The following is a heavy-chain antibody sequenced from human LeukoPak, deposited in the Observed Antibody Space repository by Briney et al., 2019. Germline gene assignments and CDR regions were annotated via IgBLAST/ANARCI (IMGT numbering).Heavy chain of an antibody. D-gene: IGHD4-17*01. J-gene: IGHJ4*02. V-gene: IGHV1-2*04. CDR2: INPNSGGT. CDR1: GYTFTGYY. Sequence: ASVKVSCKASGYTFTGYYMHWVRQAPGQGLEWMGWINPNSGGTNYAQKFQGWVTMTRDTSISTAYMELSRLRSDDTAVYYCARDSTVTTWFFDYWGQGTLVTVSS. CDR3: ARDSTVTTWFFDY.